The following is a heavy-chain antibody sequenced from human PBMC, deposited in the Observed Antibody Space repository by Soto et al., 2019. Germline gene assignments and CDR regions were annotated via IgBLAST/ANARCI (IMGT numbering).Heavy chain of an antibody. V-gene: IGHV3-23*05. CDR2: IGPNPRNT. CDR1: GFPFSTSG. Sequence: EVQLLESGGGLVQPGGSLRLSCAASGFPFSTSGMLWVRQPPGEGLEWASAIGPNPRNTNYRDSVKGRFTISRDNSRTTIFLQMSALRAEDTALYYCATARHCSSDACPAAEWGQGTLITVSS. D-gene: IGHD2-2*01. J-gene: IGHJ4*02. CDR3: ATARHCSSDACPAAE.